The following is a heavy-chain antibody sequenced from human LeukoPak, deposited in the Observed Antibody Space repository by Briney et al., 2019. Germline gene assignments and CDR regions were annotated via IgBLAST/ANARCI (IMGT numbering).Heavy chain of an antibody. CDR2: ISNSDSSI. J-gene: IGHJ5*02. CDR3: ARVRYCNIGSCRADP. CDR1: GFIFSDYY. D-gene: IGHD2-15*01. Sequence: GSLTLSCAASGFIFSDYYMSWIRPAPGKGLEWVSYISNSDSSINYADFVKGRFTISRDNAKNSLFLHMNSLRAEDTAIYYCARVRYCNIGSCRADPWGQGTLVTVSS. V-gene: IGHV3-11*01.